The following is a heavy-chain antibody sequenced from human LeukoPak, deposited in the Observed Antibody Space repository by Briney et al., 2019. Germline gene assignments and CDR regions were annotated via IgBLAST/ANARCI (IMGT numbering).Heavy chain of an antibody. V-gene: IGHV1-2*02. D-gene: IGHD1-26*01. CDR3: ARGSIVGATFDYFDY. CDR2: INPNSGGT. CDR1: GYTFTGYY. Sequence: ASVKVSCKASGYTFTGYYIHWVRQAPGQGLEWMGWINPNSGGTNYAQKFQGRVTMTRDMSISTAYMDLSRLRSDDTAVYCCARGSIVGATFDYFDYWGQGTLVTVSS. J-gene: IGHJ4*02.